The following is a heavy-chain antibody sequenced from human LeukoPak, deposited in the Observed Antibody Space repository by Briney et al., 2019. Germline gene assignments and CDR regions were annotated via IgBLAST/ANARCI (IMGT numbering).Heavy chain of an antibody. D-gene: IGHD5-18*01. J-gene: IGHJ4*02. CDR3: AKEGEYSYGRPLDY. Sequence: PRRSLGLSCAASGFTFSSYGMHWVRQAPGKGLEWVALISYDGSNKYYADSVKGRFTISRDNSKNTLYLQMNSLRAEDTAVYYCAKEGEYSYGRPLDYWGQGTLVTVSS. CDR1: GFTFSSYG. V-gene: IGHV3-30*18. CDR2: ISYDGSNK.